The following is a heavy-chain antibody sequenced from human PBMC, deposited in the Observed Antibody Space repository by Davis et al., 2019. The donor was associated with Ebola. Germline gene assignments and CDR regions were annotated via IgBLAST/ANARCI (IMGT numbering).Heavy chain of an antibody. Sequence: GESLKISCAASGFTVSSKYMNWVRQAPGKGLEWVSVIYSGGSTYYADSVKGRFTISRDTSKNTLHLQMNSLRPEDTAVYFCARDFRSTGYFYYGMDVWGQGTTVTVSS. CDR1: GFTVSSKY. CDR3: ARDFRSTGYFYYGMDV. D-gene: IGHD3-3*01. V-gene: IGHV3-66*02. CDR2: IYSGGST. J-gene: IGHJ6*02.